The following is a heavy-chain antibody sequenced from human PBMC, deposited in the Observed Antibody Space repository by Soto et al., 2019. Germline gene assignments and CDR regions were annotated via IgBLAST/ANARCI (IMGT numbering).Heavy chain of an antibody. Sequence: GFLRLSCAASGFTFSTNLMHWVRQAPGKGLVWVSRINRDGSSTNYADSVKGRFTISRDNAKNTLYLQMNSLTAEDTAVYYCARGPSGWYGFDYWGQGTLVTVSS. CDR2: INRDGSST. CDR3: ARGPSGWYGFDY. J-gene: IGHJ4*02. D-gene: IGHD6-19*01. CDR1: GFTFSTNL. V-gene: IGHV3-74*01.